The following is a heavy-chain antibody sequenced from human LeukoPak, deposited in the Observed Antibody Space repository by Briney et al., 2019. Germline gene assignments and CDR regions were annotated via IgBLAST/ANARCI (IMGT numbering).Heavy chain of an antibody. CDR2: IYRSGST. CDR3: ARGTYGYYMDV. CDR1: NYSISNSLY. J-gene: IGHJ6*03. D-gene: IGHD4-17*01. Sequence: SETLSLTCSGSNYSISNSLYWGWLRQPPGKGLEWIGSIYRSGSTFYNPSLKSRVTISLDTSKNRFSLKLSSVTAADTAVYFCARGTYGYYMDVWGKGTTVTVSS. V-gene: IGHV4-38-2*02.